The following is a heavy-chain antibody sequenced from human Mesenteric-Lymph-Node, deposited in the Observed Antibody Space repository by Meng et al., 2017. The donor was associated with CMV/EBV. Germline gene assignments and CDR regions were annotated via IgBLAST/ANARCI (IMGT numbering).Heavy chain of an antibody. V-gene: IGHV3-48*03. CDR3: ARIHYDFWSGYYRSGYGMDV. CDR2: ISSSGSTI. J-gene: IGHJ6*02. D-gene: IGHD3-3*01. CDR1: GFTFSSYE. Sequence: LSLTCAASGFTFSSYEMNWVRQAPGKGLEWVSYISSSGSTIYYADSVKGRFTISRDNAKNSLYLQMNSLRAEDTAVYYCARIHYDFWSGYYRSGYGMDVWGQGTTVTVSS.